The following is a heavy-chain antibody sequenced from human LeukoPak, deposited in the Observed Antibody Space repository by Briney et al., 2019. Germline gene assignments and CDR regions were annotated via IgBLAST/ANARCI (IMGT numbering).Heavy chain of an antibody. D-gene: IGHD4-11*01. CDR3: ARVDYSNYENWFDP. J-gene: IGHJ5*02. V-gene: IGHV5-51*01. Sequence: GESLKISCKGSGYSFTSYWIGWVRQLPGEGLEWMGIIYPGDSDTRYSPSFQGQVTISADKSISTAYLQWSSLKASDTAMYYCARVDYSNYENWFDPWGQGTLVTVSS. CDR1: GYSFTSYW. CDR2: IYPGDSDT.